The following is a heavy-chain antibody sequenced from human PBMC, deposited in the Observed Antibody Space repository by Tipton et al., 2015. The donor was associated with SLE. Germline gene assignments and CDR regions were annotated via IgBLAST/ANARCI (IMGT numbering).Heavy chain of an antibody. D-gene: IGHD4-17*01. CDR3: ARSYGGGDFGY. Sequence: LRLSCAVYGGSFSGYYWSWIRQPPGKGLEWIGEINHSGSTNYNPSLKSRVTISVDTSKNQFSLKLSSVTAADTAVYYCARSYGGGDFGYWGQGTLVPVSS. V-gene: IGHV4-34*01. J-gene: IGHJ4*02. CDR1: GGSFSGYY. CDR2: INHSGST.